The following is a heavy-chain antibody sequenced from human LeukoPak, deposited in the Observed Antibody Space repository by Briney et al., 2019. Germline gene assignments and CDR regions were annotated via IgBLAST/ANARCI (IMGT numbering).Heavy chain of an antibody. CDR1: GFTLSSYG. J-gene: IGHJ4*02. CDR2: IDSSSTTI. Sequence: PGGSLRLSCAASGFTLSSYGMNWVRQAPGKGLECVSYIDSSSTTIYYADSVKGRFTISRDNAKNSLYLQMNSLRAEDTAVYYCARSEWFYWGQGSLVTVSS. CDR3: ARSEWFY. D-gene: IGHD3-3*01. V-gene: IGHV3-48*01.